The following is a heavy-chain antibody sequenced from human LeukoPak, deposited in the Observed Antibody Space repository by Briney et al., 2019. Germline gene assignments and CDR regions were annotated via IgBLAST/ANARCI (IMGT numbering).Heavy chain of an antibody. CDR2: ISAYNGNT. V-gene: IGHV1-18*01. Sequence: ASVKVSCKASGGTFSSYAISWVRQAPGQGLEWMGWISAYNGNTNYAQKLQGRVTMTTDTSTSTAYMELRSLRSDDTAVYYCARDVSITMIVVVITPLDYWGQGTLVTVSS. CDR1: GGTFSSYA. CDR3: ARDVSITMIVVVITPLDY. D-gene: IGHD3-22*01. J-gene: IGHJ4*02.